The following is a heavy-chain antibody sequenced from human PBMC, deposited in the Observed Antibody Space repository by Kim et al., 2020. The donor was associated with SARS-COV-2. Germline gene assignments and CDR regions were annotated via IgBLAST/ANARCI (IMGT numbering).Heavy chain of an antibody. CDR2: INHSGST. Sequence: SETLSLTCAVYGGSFSGYYWSWIRQPPGKGLEWIGEINHSGSTNYNPSLKSRVTISVDTSKNQFSLKLSSVTAADTAVYYCARGTRASPYWFDPWGQGTLVTVSS. CDR3: ARGTRASPYWFDP. V-gene: IGHV4-34*01. D-gene: IGHD2-21*01. CDR1: GGSFSGYY. J-gene: IGHJ5*02.